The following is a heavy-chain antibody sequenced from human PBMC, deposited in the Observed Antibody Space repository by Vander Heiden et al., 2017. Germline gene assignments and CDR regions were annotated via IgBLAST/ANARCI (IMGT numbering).Heavy chain of an antibody. CDR1: GLNVSSNY. J-gene: IGHJ4*02. CDR3: ARDDGAY. Sequence: EVKLVESGGGLIQPGGSLRLSCAASGLNVSSNYMSWVRQAPGKGLEWVSLIFSDGSTYYADSVKGRVTISRDSSKNTLHLQMNSLRDADTAVYYCARDDGAYWGQGTLVTVSS. CDR2: IFSDGST. V-gene: IGHV3-53*01. D-gene: IGHD4-17*01.